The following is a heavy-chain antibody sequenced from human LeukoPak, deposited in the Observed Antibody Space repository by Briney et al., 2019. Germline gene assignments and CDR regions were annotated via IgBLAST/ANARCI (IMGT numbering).Heavy chain of an antibody. CDR1: GYTFTSYD. Sequence: ASVKVSCTASGYTFTSYDINWVRQATGQGLEWMGWMNPNSGNTGYAQKVPGRVTMTRNTSISTAYMELSSLRSEDTAVYYCARDLGYCTNGVCHTRFDYWGQGTLVAVSS. CDR2: MNPNSGNT. J-gene: IGHJ4*02. D-gene: IGHD2-8*01. V-gene: IGHV1-8*01. CDR3: ARDLGYCTNGVCHTRFDY.